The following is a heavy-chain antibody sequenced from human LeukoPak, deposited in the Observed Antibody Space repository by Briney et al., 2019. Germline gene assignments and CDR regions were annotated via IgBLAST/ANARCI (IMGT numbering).Heavy chain of an antibody. J-gene: IGHJ1*01. CDR1: KFTFSTYW. CDR2: INEDGSDE. Sequence: GGSLRFSCEASKFTFSTYWMSWVRQAPGKGLEGVASINEDGSDEYYVDSVKGRFTISRDNAKNSLYLQMNSLRAEDTAVYHCGRYLKSTSGSIWGQGTLVTVSS. CDR3: GRYLKSTSGSI. V-gene: IGHV3-7*01. D-gene: IGHD1-1*01.